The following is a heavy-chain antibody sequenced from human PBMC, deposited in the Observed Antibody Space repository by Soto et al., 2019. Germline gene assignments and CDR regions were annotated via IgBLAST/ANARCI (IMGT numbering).Heavy chain of an antibody. CDR3: ARRVNWGSASFDY. D-gene: IGHD7-27*01. CDR1: GDSISSNAYY. V-gene: IGHV4-31*03. CDR2: IYYSGNT. J-gene: IGHJ4*02. Sequence: QVQLQESGPGLVKPSQTLSLTCTVSGDSISSNAYYWSWIRQLPGKGLEWIGYIYYSGNTYYNPSLKSRITISIDTSKSQFSLKLSSVNAADTAVYYFARRVNWGSASFDYWGQGTLVTVSS.